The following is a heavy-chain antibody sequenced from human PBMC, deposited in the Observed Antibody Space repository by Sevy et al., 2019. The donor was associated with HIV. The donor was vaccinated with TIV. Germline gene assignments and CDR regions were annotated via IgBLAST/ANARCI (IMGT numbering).Heavy chain of an antibody. CDR2: IRGSGGST. V-gene: IGHV3-23*01. CDR1: GFTFSSYA. D-gene: IGHD3-22*01. Sequence: GGPLRLSCAASGFTFSSYAMSWVRQAPGKGLEWVSTIRGSGGSTYYADSVKGRFTISRDNSKNTLYFQMNSRSAEDTAVYYCHGDYDSSQLASYYYYGMDVWGQGTTVTVSS. CDR3: HGDYDSSQLASYYYYGMDV. J-gene: IGHJ6*02.